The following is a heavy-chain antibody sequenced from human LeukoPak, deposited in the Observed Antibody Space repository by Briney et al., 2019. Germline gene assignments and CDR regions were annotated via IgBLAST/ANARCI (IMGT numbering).Heavy chain of an antibody. D-gene: IGHD3-9*01. CDR1: GGTFSSYA. Sequence: SVKVSCKASGGTFSSYAISWVRQAPGQGLEWMGGIIPIFGTANYAQKFQGRVTITADESTSTAYMELSSLRSEDTAVYYCAADYDILTGYFPLDYWGQGTLVTVCS. V-gene: IGHV1-69*01. J-gene: IGHJ4*02. CDR3: AADYDILTGYFPLDY. CDR2: IIPIFGTA.